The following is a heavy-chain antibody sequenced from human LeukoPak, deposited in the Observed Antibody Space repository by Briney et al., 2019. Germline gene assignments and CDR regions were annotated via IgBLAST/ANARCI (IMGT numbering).Heavy chain of an antibody. J-gene: IGHJ6*02. CDR2: INHSGST. CDR3: ARDRYYGMDV. Sequence: NPSETLSLTCTVSGGSISSYYWSWIRQPPGKGLEWIGEINHSGSTNYNPSLKSRVTISVDTSKNQFSLKLSSVTAADTAVYYCARDRYYGMDVWGQGTTVTVSS. CDR1: GGSISSYY. V-gene: IGHV4-34*01.